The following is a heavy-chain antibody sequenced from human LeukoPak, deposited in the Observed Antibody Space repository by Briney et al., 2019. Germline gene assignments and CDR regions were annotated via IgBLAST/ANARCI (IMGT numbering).Heavy chain of an antibody. CDR3: ARTSNPRNWFDP. CDR2: ISSSSSSI. CDR1: GFTFSSYS. V-gene: IGHV3-48*02. J-gene: IGHJ5*02. Sequence: GGSLRLSCAASGFTFSSYSMNWVRQAPGKGLEWVSYISSSSSSIYYADSLQGRFTLSRDNAKNSLYLQMNSLRDEDTAVYYCARTSNPRNWFDPWGQGTLVTVSP.